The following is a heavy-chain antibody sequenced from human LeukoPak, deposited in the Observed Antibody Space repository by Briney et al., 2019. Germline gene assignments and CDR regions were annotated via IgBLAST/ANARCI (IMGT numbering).Heavy chain of an antibody. D-gene: IGHD3-10*01. CDR2: IYYSGTT. Sequence: SETLSLTCTVSGGSISSSPYYWGWIRQPPGKGLEWIGSIYYSGTTHYNPSLKSRVTISVDTSKNQFSLKLSSVTAADTAVYYCARDREDWFDPWGQGTLVTVSS. CDR3: ARDREDWFDP. CDR1: GGSISSSPYY. V-gene: IGHV4-39*07. J-gene: IGHJ5*02.